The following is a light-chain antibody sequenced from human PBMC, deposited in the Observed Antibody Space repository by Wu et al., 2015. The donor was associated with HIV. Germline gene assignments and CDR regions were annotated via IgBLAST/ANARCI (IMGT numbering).Light chain of an antibody. V-gene: IGKV3-11*01. CDR1: QRVSSY. J-gene: IGKJ1*01. CDR2: DAS. CDR3: QQRSNLWT. Sequence: EIVLTQSPATLSLSPGERAALSCRATQRVSSYLAWYQQKPGQAPRLLIYDASNRATGIPARFSGSGSGTDFTLTISSLEPEDFAVYYCQQRSNLWTFGQGTRV.